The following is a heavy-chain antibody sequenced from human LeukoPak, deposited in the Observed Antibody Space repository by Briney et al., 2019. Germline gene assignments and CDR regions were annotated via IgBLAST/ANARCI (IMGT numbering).Heavy chain of an antibody. CDR1: GGTFSSYA. CDR2: IIPIFGIA. V-gene: IGHV1-69*04. CDR3: ASTYSKGYSSGWYGDY. Sequence: SVKVSCKASGGTFSSYAISWVRQAPGQGLEWMGRIIPIFGIANYAQKFQGRVTITADKSTSTAYMELSSLRPEDTAVYYCASTYSKGYSSGWYGDYWGQGTLVTVSS. D-gene: IGHD6-19*01. J-gene: IGHJ4*02.